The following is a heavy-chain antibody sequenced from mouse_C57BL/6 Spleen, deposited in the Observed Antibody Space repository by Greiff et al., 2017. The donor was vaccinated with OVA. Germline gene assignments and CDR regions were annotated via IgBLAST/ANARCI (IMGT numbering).Heavy chain of an antibody. CDR2: ISYDGSN. V-gene: IGHV3-6*01. CDR3: ARNPAMDY. Sequence: EVKLLESGPGLVKPSQSLSLTCSVTGYSITSGYYWNWIRQFPGNKLEWMGYISYDGSNNYNPSLKNRISITRDTSKNQFFLKLNSVTTEDTATYYCARNPAMDYWGQGTSVTVSS. J-gene: IGHJ4*01. CDR1: GYSITSGYY.